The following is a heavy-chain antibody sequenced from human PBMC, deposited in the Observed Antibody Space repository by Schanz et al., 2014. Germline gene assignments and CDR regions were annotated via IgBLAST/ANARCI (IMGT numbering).Heavy chain of an antibody. CDR2: ISYDGRHK. V-gene: IGHV3-30*18. CDR1: GFTFSGYG. J-gene: IGHJ4*02. Sequence: QVQLVESGGGVVQPGRSLRLSCAGSGFTFSGYGMHWVRQAPGKGLEWVAIISYDGRHKNYADSVKGRFTISRDNSKNTLHLQMSSLKTEDTAVYYCAKIGYGGLLNYYIDHWGQGTLVTVSS. CDR3: AKIGYGGLLNYYIDH. D-gene: IGHD3-16*01.